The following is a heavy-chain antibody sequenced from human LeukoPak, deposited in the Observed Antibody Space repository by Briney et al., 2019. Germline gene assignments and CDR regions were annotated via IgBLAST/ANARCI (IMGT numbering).Heavy chain of an antibody. CDR2: ISSSSSTI. D-gene: IGHD3-3*01. Sequence: GESLRLSCAASGFTFSSYSMNWVRQAPGKGLEWVSYISSSSSTIYYADSVKGRFTISRDNSKNTLYLQMNSLRAEDTAVYYCARGERGGITIFGVASYYFDYWGQGTLVTVSS. CDR3: ARGERGGITIFGVASYYFDY. CDR1: GFTFSSYS. J-gene: IGHJ4*02. V-gene: IGHV3-48*01.